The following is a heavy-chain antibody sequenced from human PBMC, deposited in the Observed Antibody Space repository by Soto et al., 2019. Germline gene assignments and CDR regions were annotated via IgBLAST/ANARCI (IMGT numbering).Heavy chain of an antibody. V-gene: IGHV4-4*07. D-gene: IGHD6-19*01. CDR2: IFPNGST. Sequence: KTSETLSLTCTVSRGYVNTFHWSWVRQPAGKGLEWIGRIFPNGSTNYNPSLKSRVTMSVDTSKNQFSLKLSSVTAADTAVYYCARDIAVAGNYFDYWGQGTLVTVSS. J-gene: IGHJ4*02. CDR1: RGYVNTFH. CDR3: ARDIAVAGNYFDY.